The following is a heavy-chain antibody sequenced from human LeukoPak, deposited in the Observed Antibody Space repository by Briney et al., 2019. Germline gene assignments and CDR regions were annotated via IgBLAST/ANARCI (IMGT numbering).Heavy chain of an antibody. D-gene: IGHD3-10*01. Sequence: GGSLRLSCAASGFTFSSYAMHWVRQAPGKGLEWVAVISDDGSNKYYVDSVKGRFTISRDNSKSTLYLQMNSLRVEDTAVYYCAREEEEGKTDAFDIWGQGTMVTVSS. J-gene: IGHJ3*02. CDR1: GFTFSSYA. CDR2: ISDDGSNK. CDR3: AREEEEGKTDAFDI. V-gene: IGHV3-30*04.